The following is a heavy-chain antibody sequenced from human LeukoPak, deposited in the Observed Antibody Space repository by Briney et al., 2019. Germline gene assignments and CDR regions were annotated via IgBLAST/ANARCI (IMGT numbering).Heavy chain of an antibody. Sequence: SETLSLTCTVSGGSISSYYWSWIRQPPGKGLEWIGYIYYSGSTNYNPSLKSRVTISVDTSKNQFSLKLSSVTAADTAVYYCARQPGGYYYYYYYMDVWGKGTTVTISS. J-gene: IGHJ6*03. V-gene: IGHV4-59*01. CDR1: GGSISSYY. CDR3: ARQPGGYYYYYYYMDV. D-gene: IGHD3-16*01. CDR2: IYYSGST.